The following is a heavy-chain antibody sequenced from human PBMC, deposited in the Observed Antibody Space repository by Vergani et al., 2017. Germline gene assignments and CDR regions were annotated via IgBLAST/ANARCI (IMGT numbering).Heavy chain of an antibody. CDR3: XRHYYDSSDSVYYYGMDV. Sequence: EVQLVQSGAEVKKPGESLRISCKGSGYSFTSYWISWVRQMPGKGLEWMGRIDPSDSYTNYSPSFQGHVTISADKSISTAYLQWSSLKASDTAMYYCXRHYYDSSDSVYYYGMDVWGQGTTVTVSS. D-gene: IGHD3-22*01. J-gene: IGHJ6*02. CDR2: IDPSDSYT. V-gene: IGHV5-10-1*01. CDR1: GYSFTSYW.